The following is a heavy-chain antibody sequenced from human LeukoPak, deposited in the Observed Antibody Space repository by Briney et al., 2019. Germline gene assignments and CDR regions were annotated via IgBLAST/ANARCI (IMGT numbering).Heavy chain of an antibody. J-gene: IGHJ4*02. CDR1: GGSFSGYY. Sequence: PSETLSLTCAVYGGSFSGYYWSWIRQPPGKGLEWIGEINHSGSTNYNPSLKSRVTISVDTSKNQFSLKLSSVTAADTAVYYCARQLSSGWYSGYDYWGQGTLVTVSS. V-gene: IGHV4-34*01. D-gene: IGHD6-19*01. CDR3: ARQLSSGWYSGYDY. CDR2: INHSGST.